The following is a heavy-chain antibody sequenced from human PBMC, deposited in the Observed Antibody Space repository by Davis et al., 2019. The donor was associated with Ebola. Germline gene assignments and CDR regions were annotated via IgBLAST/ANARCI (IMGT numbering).Heavy chain of an antibody. CDR1: GGPISSSSYP. CDR2: IYYRGST. D-gene: IGHD3-10*01. CDR3: AREPRGAFYMDV. V-gene: IGHV4-39*07. Sequence: PSETLSPTCTVPGGPISSSSYPWGWTRQPPGKGLEWIGSIYYRGSTFYNPSLKSRVTIAVDTSKNQFSLKLSSVAAADTAVYYCAREPRGAFYMDVWGKGTTVTVSS. J-gene: IGHJ6*03.